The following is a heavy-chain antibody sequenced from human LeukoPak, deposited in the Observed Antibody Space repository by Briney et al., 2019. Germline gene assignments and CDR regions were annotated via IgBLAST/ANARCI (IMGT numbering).Heavy chain of an antibody. V-gene: IGHV3-74*01. J-gene: IGHJ4*02. Sequence: PGGSLRLSCAASGFTFSSYWMHWVRQAPGKGLVWVSRINSDGSSTIYADSVKGRFTISRDNAKNTLYLQMNSLRAEDTAVYYCAMPSYYYDSSGSDFDYWGQGTLVTVSS. D-gene: IGHD3-22*01. CDR2: INSDGSST. CDR3: AMPSYYYDSSGSDFDY. CDR1: GFTFSSYW.